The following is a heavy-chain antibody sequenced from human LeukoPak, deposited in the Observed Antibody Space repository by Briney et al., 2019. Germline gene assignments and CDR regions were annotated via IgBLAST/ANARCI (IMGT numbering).Heavy chain of an antibody. CDR2: VIHGGSS. CDR1: GESCSGYS. V-gene: IGHV4-34*12. Sequence: SETLSLTCAVYGESCSGYSWSWFRQPPGKGLEWIGEVIHGGSSNYNPSLKSRVTISIHTSKNQFSLNLTSVTAADTAFYYCARRTGWYWGYYFDYWGQGTLVTVSS. CDR3: ARRTGWYWGYYFDY. D-gene: IGHD6-19*01. J-gene: IGHJ4*02.